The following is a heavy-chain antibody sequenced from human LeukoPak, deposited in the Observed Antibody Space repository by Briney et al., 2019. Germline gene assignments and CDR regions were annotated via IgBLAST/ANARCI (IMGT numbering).Heavy chain of an antibody. CDR1: GFTFSSYS. J-gene: IGHJ5*02. D-gene: IGHD5-18*01. Sequence: PGGSLRLSCAASGFTFSSYSMNWVRQAPGKGLEWVSSISSSSSYIYYADSVKGRFTISRDNAKNSLYLQMNSLRAEDTAVYYCARDRDTAMAETWFDPWGQGTLVTVSS. V-gene: IGHV3-21*01. CDR2: ISSSSSYI. CDR3: ARDRDTAMAETWFDP.